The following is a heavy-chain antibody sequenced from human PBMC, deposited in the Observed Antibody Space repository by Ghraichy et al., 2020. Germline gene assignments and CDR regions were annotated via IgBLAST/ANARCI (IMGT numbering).Heavy chain of an antibody. CDR1: GGSVSNFY. CDR3: ARDLSYYYDTSGWGGFDP. V-gene: IGHV4-59*02. D-gene: IGHD3-22*01. CDR2: IHYKGTS. J-gene: IGHJ5*02. Sequence: SETLSLTCAVSGGSVSNFYWTWIRQPPGKGLEWIGHIHYKGTSNHNPSLTSRVILSVDTSKNQVSLRLFSVTAADTATYFCARDLSYYYDTSGWGGFDPWGQGTTVIVSS.